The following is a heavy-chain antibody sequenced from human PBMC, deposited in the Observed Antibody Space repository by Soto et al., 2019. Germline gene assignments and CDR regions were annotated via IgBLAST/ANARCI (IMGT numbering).Heavy chain of an antibody. Sequence: PSETLSLTCPVSGGTISSYYWSWIRQPPGKGLEWIGYIYYSGSTNYNPSLKSRVTISVDTSKNQFSLKLSSVTAADTAVYYCARGFNYYDSSGYYYDWFDPWGQGTLVTVSS. CDR1: GGTISSYY. J-gene: IGHJ5*02. CDR3: ARGFNYYDSSGYYYDWFDP. CDR2: IYYSGST. V-gene: IGHV4-59*01. D-gene: IGHD3-22*01.